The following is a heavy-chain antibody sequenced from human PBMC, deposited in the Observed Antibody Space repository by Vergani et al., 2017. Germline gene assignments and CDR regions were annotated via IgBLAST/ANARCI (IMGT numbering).Heavy chain of an antibody. CDR2: INHSGST. CDR1: GGSFSGYY. V-gene: IGHV4-34*01. D-gene: IGHD6-13*01. CDR3: ARWLAAAGTGGSFLYYYYMDV. J-gene: IGHJ6*03. Sequence: QVQLQQWGAGLLKPSETLSLTCAVYGGSFSGYYWRWIRQPPGKGLEWIGEINHSGSTNYNPSLKSRVTISVDTSKNQFSLKLSSVTAADTAVYYCARWLAAAGTGGSFLYYYYMDVWGKGTTVTVSS.